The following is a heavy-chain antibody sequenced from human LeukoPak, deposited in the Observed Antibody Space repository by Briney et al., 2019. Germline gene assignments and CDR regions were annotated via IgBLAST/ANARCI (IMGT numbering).Heavy chain of an antibody. V-gene: IGHV4-34*01. J-gene: IGHJ6*02. Sequence: SETVSLTCAVYGGSFSGYQWNWIRQPPGKGLEWIGEINHSGSTNYNPSLKSRLTISIDASKNQFSLRLRSVTAADTAVYYCARPGQLGSLYYGMDVWGQGTTVTVSS. CDR2: INHSGST. D-gene: IGHD7-27*01. CDR3: ARPGQLGSLYYGMDV. CDR1: GGSFSGYQ.